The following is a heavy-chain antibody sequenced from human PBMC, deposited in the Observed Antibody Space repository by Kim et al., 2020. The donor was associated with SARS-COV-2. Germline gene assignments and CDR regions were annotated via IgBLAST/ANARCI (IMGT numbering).Heavy chain of an antibody. CDR3: AKDLRGFGQLGPAWDY. Sequence: GGSLRLSCAASGFTFDDYAMHWVRQAPGKGLEWVSGISWNSGSIGYADSVKGRFTISRDNAKNSLYLQMNSLRAEDTALYYCAKDLRGFGQLGPAWDYWGQGTLVTVSS. V-gene: IGHV3-9*01. CDR2: ISWNSGSI. D-gene: IGHD6-6*01. J-gene: IGHJ4*02. CDR1: GFTFDDYA.